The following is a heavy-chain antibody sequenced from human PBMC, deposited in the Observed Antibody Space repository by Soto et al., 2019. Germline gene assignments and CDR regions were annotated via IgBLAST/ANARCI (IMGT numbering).Heavy chain of an antibody. Sequence: QVQLQESGPGLVTPSQTLSLLCTVTGVSVSDDDYHWGWVRQPPGKGLEWIGCIYHSGPTYYNSSRKSRLTMTVDTSKNQFSLKMTSVTVADTALYFCAREIRAARGSDVFDVWGQGKMVTVSS. J-gene: IGHJ3*01. D-gene: IGHD6-13*01. CDR1: GVSVSDDDYH. CDR2: IYHSGPT. CDR3: AREIRAARGSDVFDV. V-gene: IGHV4-30-4*01.